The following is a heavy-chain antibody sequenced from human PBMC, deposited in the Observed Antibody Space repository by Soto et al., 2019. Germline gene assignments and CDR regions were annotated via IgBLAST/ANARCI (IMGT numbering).Heavy chain of an antibody. V-gene: IGHV3-11*01. CDR1: GFTFSNYY. J-gene: IGHJ4*02. CDR3: ARVPPRDGYEFDY. Sequence: QVQLVESGGGLVKPGGSLRLSCAASGFTFSNYYMSWIRQAPGKGLEWVSYISSSTNIIHYADSVKGRFSISRDNAKNSLYLQMNSVRVEETAVYYCARVPPRDGYEFDYWGQGILVTVSS. D-gene: IGHD5-12*01. CDR2: ISSSTNII.